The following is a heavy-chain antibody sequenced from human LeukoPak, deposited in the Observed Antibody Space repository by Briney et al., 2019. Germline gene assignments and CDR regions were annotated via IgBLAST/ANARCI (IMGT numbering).Heavy chain of an antibody. CDR2: INPNSGGT. CDR1: GYTFTGYY. V-gene: IGHV1-2*02. Sequence: ALVKVSCKASGYTFTGYYMHWVRQAPGQGLEWMGWINPNSGGTNYAQKFQGRVTMTRDTSISTAYMELSRLRSDDTAVYYCARWSSSMIVVVPFDYWGQGTLVTVSS. J-gene: IGHJ4*02. CDR3: ARWSSSMIVVVPFDY. D-gene: IGHD3-22*01.